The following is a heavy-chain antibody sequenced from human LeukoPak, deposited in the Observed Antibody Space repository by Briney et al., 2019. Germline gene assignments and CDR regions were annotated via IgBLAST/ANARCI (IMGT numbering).Heavy chain of an antibody. CDR1: GFTFSSYS. D-gene: IGHD5-12*01. CDR3: AKAKAEYSGYDSAWFDP. CDR2: ISGSGGST. J-gene: IGHJ5*02. Sequence: GGSLRLSCAASGFTFSSYSMNWVRQAPGKGLEWVSAISGSGGSTYYADSVKGRFTISRDNSKNTLYLQMNSLRAEDTAVYYCAKAKAEYSGYDSAWFDPWGQGTLVTVSS. V-gene: IGHV3-23*01.